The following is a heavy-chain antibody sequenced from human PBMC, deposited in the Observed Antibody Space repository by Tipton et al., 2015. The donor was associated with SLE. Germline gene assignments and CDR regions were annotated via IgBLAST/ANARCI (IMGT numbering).Heavy chain of an antibody. D-gene: IGHD6-19*01. V-gene: IGHV3-74*01. CDR2: INSDESST. Sequence: SLRLSCAASGFTFSSYWIHWVRQAPGKGLVWVSRINSDESSTSYADSVKGRFTISRDNAKNTLYLQMNSLRAEDTAVYYCARAEQWLAWGFDLWGRGTLVTVSS. CDR1: GFTFSSYW. CDR3: ARAEQWLAWGFDL. J-gene: IGHJ2*01.